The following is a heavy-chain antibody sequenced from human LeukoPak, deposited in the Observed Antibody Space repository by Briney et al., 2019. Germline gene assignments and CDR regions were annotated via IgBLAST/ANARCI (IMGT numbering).Heavy chain of an antibody. V-gene: IGHV3-53*01. CDR1: GFTVSGNY. D-gene: IGHD3-16*02. CDR3: ARGTGELPFFDY. CDR2: IYSGGTT. J-gene: IGHJ4*02. Sequence: GGSLRLSCAVSGFTVSGNYMSWVRQAPGKGLEWVSLIYSGGTTYYADSVKGRFTISRDNSKNTLYLQMNSLRAEDTAVYYCARGTGELPFFDYWGQGTLVTVSS.